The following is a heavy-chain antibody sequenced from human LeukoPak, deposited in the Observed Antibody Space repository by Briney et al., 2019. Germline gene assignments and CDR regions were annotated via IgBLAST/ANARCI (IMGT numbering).Heavy chain of an antibody. CDR1: GFTFSNYA. V-gene: IGHV3-23*01. CDR2: ISGSGEST. J-gene: IGHJ4*02. Sequence: PGGSLRLSCAASGFTFSNYAITWIRLAPGKGLEWVSEISGSGESTYYGDSVKGRFTISRDNSKNTLYLQMNSLRAGDTAVYYCAREHWDFDYWGQGTLVTVSS. D-gene: IGHD7-27*01. CDR3: AREHWDFDY.